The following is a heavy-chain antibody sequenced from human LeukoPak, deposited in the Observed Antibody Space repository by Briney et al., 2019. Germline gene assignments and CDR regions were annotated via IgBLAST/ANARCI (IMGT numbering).Heavy chain of an antibody. CDR1: GFGFSGVS. Sequence: GSLRLSCAASGFGFSGVSMNWVRQAPGKGLEWVSSISRRSDFIFYADSVKGRFTVSRDNAKNSLFLQLNSLRAEGTAVYYCARAPYYYDSSGYGYWGQGTLVTVSS. CDR2: ISRRSDFI. V-gene: IGHV3-21*01. D-gene: IGHD3-22*01. J-gene: IGHJ4*02. CDR3: ARAPYYYDSSGYGY.